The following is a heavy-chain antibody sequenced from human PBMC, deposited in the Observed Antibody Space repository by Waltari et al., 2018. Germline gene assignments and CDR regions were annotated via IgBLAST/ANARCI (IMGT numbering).Heavy chain of an antibody. V-gene: IGHV3-21*01. CDR1: GFTFSSYS. Sequence: EVQLVESGGGLVKPGGSLRLSCAASGFTFSSYSMNWVRQAPGKGLEWVSSISSSSGYIYYADAVKGRFTISRDNAKNSLYLQMNSLRAEDTAVYYCARAREFEYSSSSNFDYWGQGTLVTVSS. CDR3: ARAREFEYSSSSNFDY. D-gene: IGHD6-6*01. CDR2: ISSSSGYI. J-gene: IGHJ4*02.